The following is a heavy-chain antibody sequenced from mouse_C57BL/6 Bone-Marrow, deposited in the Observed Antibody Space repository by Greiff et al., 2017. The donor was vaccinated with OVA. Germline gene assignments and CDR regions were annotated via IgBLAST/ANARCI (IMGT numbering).Heavy chain of an antibody. CDR3: ARAYYGSSRHFDY. CDR1: GYTFPDYY. V-gene: IGHV1-76*01. CDR2: IYPGSGNT. J-gene: IGHJ2*01. Sequence: VQLQQSGAELVRPGASVKLSCKASGYTFPDYYINWVKQRPGQGLEWIARIYPGSGNTYYNEKFKGKATLTAEKSSSTAYMQLSSLTSEDSAVYFCARAYYGSSRHFDYWGQGTTLTVSS. D-gene: IGHD1-1*01.